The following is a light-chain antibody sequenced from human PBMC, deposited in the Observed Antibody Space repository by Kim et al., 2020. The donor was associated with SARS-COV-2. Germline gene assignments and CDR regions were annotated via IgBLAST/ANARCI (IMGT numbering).Light chain of an antibody. CDR2: GAS. Sequence: EIVFTQSPGPLSLSPGDRATLSCRASQSISSSYLAWYQQKPGQAPRLLVYGASTRATGIPDRFSGSGSGTDFTLTISRLEPEDFAVYYCQQSGEGFGQGTKLEI. J-gene: IGKJ2*03. CDR1: QSISSSY. V-gene: IGKV3-20*01. CDR3: QQSGEG.